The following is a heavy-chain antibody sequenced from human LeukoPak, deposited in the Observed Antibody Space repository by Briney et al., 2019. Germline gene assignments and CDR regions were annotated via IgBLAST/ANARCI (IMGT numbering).Heavy chain of an antibody. J-gene: IGHJ3*02. CDR1: GGTLSSYA. CDR3: ARDLVVVVAATQHAFDI. V-gene: IGHV1-69*04. Sequence: ASVKVSCKASGGTLSSYAISWVRQAPGQGLEWMGRINPILGIANYAQKFQGRVTITADKSTSTAYMELSSLRSEDTAVYYCARDLVVVVAATQHAFDIWGQGTMVTVSS. D-gene: IGHD2-15*01. CDR2: INPILGIA.